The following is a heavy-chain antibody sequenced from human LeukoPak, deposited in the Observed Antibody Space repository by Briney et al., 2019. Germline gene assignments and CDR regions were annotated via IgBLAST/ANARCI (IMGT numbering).Heavy chain of an antibody. CDR2: IYYNGST. CDR1: GRSISSYY. CDR3: ARGRSSSWYWFDY. Sequence: PSETLSLTCTVSGRSISSYYWNWIRQPPGKGLEWIGFIYYNGSTNYNPSHKSRVTISVDTSKNRFSLKLSSVTAADTAVYYCARGRSSSWYWFDYWGQGTLVTVSS. J-gene: IGHJ4*02. D-gene: IGHD6-13*01. V-gene: IGHV4-59*01.